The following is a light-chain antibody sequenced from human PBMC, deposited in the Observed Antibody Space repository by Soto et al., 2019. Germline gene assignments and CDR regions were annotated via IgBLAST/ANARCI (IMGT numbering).Light chain of an antibody. CDR2: EGH. J-gene: IGLJ1*01. CDR3: CLYVGATTYV. CDR1: SGYVGTYSL. V-gene: IGLV2-23*01. Sequence: QSVLAQPASVSGSPGQSITISCTGASGYVGTYSLVSWYQQHPGKAPKVVIYEGHKRPSGVPDRFSGSTSVNTASLTISGLQTDDEAHYYCCLYVGATTYVFGTGTKLTVL.